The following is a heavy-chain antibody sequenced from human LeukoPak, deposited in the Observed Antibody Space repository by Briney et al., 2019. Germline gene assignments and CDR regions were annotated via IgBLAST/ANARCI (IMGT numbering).Heavy chain of an antibody. J-gene: IGHJ4*02. CDR1: GFTFSTYS. Sequence: GGSLRLSCAASGFTFSTYSMNWVRQAPGKALEWVSSISSSSSYINYADSVKGRFTISRDNAKNSLYLQMNSLRAEDTAVYYCARDSVMVRGVPDYWGQGTLVTVSS. V-gene: IGHV3-21*01. CDR3: ARDSVMVRGVPDY. CDR2: ISSSSSYI. D-gene: IGHD3-10*01.